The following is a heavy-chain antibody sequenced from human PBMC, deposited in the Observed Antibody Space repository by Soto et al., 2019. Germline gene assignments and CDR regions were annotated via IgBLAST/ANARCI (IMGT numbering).Heavy chain of an antibody. CDR3: ARHGRGLSLAMTTVDY. D-gene: IGHD4-17*01. J-gene: IGHJ4*02. Sequence: QLQLQESGPGLVKPSETLSLTCTVSGGSISSSSYYWGWIRQPPGKGLEWIGSIYYSGSTYYNPSLKSRVTISVDTSKNQFSLKLSSVTAADTAVYYCARHGRGLSLAMTTVDYWGQGTLVTVSS. CDR1: GGSISSSSYY. CDR2: IYYSGST. V-gene: IGHV4-39*01.